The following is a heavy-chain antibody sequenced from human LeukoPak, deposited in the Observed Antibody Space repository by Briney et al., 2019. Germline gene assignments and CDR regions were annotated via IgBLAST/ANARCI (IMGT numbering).Heavy chain of an antibody. Sequence: PGGSLRLSCTASGFTFGDYAMSWVRQAPGKGLEGVGFIRSKAYGGTTEYAASVKGRFTISRDDSKSIAYLQMNSLKTEDTAVYCCTRDHRHYYDSSGYYYAIYYWGQRTLVTVSS. CDR2: IRSKAYGGTT. CDR1: GFTFGDYA. CDR3: TRDHRHYYDSSGYYYAIYY. V-gene: IGHV3-49*04. D-gene: IGHD3-22*01. J-gene: IGHJ4*02.